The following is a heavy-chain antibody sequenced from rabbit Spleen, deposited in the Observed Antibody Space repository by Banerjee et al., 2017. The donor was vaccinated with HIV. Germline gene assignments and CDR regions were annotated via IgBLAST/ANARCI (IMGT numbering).Heavy chain of an antibody. CDR3: ARDLAAWNSGSYAFNL. CDR1: GFTISGYW. CDR2: IYPITETT. J-gene: IGHJ4*01. D-gene: IGHD1-1*01. Sequence: QLEESGGRLVQPGGSLTLSCKAFGFTISGYWMNWVRQAPGKGLEWIGIIYPITETTYYATWVNGRFTISTDNAQNTVDLQMNSLTAADTATYFCARDLAAWNSGSYAFNLWGQGTLVTVS. V-gene: IGHV1S7*01.